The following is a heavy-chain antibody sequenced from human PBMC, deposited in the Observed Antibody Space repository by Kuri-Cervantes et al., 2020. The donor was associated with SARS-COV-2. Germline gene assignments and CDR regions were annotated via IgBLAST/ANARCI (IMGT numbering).Heavy chain of an antibody. CDR1: GGSFSGYY. D-gene: IGHD1-14*01. V-gene: IGHV4-34*01. J-gene: IGHJ4*02. CDR2: INHSGST. Sequence: SETLSLTCAVYGGSFSGYYWSWIRQPPGKGLEWIGEINHSGSTNYNPSLKSRVTISVDTSKNQFSLKLSPVTAADTAAYYCARTHQPKVGFVYWGQGTLVTVSS. CDR3: ARTHQPKVGFVY.